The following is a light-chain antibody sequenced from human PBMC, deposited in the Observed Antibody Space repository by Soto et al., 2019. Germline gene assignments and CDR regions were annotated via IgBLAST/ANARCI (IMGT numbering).Light chain of an antibody. CDR1: SGHSTYA. CDR3: QTWGTGIWV. CDR2: LNSDGSH. Sequence: QLVLTQSPSASASLGASVKLTCTLSSGHSTYAIAWHQQQPEKGPRYLMKLNSDGSHNKRAGIPDRFSGSSSGAERYLTISSLQSEDEADYYCQTWGTGIWVFGGGTKVTVL. V-gene: IGLV4-69*01. J-gene: IGLJ3*02.